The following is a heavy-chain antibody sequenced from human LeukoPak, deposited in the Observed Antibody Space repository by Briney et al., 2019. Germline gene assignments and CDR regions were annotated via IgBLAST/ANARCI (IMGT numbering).Heavy chain of an antibody. D-gene: IGHD4-17*01. CDR3: ARDFNGDYFDA. CDR1: GFTFSSYS. CDR2: ISSSSSYI. J-gene: IGHJ4*02. Sequence: GRSLRLSCAASGFTFSSYSMNWVRQAPGKGLEWVSSISSSSSYIYYADSVKGRFTISRDNAKNSLYLQMNSLRAEDTAVYYCARDFNGDYFDAWGQGTLVTVSS. V-gene: IGHV3-21*01.